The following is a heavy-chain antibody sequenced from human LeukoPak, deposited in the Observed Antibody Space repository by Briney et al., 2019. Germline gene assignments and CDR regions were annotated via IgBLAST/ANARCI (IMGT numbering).Heavy chain of an antibody. CDR2: IIPIFGTA. V-gene: IGHV1-69*13. D-gene: IGHD3-22*01. Sequence: GASVKVSCKASGGTFSSYGISWVRQAPGQGLEWMGGIIPIFGTANYAQKFQGRVTITADESTSTAYMELSSLRSEDTAVYYCARYYASSGYYWAFDDWGQGTLVTVSS. CDR1: GGTFSSYG. J-gene: IGHJ4*02. CDR3: ARYYASSGYYWAFDD.